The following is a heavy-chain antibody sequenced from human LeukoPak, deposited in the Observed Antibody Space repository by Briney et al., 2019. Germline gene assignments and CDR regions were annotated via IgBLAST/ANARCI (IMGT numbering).Heavy chain of an antibody. Sequence: PSETLSLTCAVSGGSITSGAYAWSWIRQPPGKGLEWIGYIYRSGSTSYKPSLKSRLSITIDKSKNQFSLNLRSVTAADTAFYYCVRGGGFYGSGTTHFDYWGQGTLATVSS. CDR2: IYRSGST. CDR3: VRGGGFYGSGTTHFDY. D-gene: IGHD3-10*01. J-gene: IGHJ4*02. V-gene: IGHV4-30-2*01. CDR1: GGSITSGAYA.